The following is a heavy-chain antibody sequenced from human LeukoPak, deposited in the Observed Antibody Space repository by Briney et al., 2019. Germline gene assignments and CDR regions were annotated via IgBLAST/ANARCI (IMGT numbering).Heavy chain of an antibody. V-gene: IGHV3-7*01. CDR3: ARDQRSSSWYYYYGMDV. CDR2: IKRDGSEK. CDR1: GFTFSSYW. Sequence: GGSLRLSCAASGFTFSSYWMSWVRQAPGKGLEWVANIKRDGSEKYYVDSVKGRFTISRDNAKNSLYLQMNSLRAEDTAVYYCARDQRSSSWYYYYGMDVWGQGTTVTVSS. J-gene: IGHJ6*02. D-gene: IGHD6-13*01.